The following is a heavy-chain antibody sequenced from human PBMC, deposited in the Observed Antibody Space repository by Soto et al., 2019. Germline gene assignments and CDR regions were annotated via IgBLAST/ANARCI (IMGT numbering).Heavy chain of an antibody. CDR2: VSRGGENT. CDR3: GKSGGIYSGSGYFDY. J-gene: IGHJ4*02. CDR1: GFIFNSYA. V-gene: IGHV3-23*01. D-gene: IGHD4-4*01. Sequence: GGSLRLSCAASGFIFNSYAMSWVRQAPGKGLEWVSGVSRGGENTYYAESVRGRFTISRDNSKNTLYLQMNSLRADDTALYYCGKSGGIYSGSGYFDYWGQGTPVTVSS.